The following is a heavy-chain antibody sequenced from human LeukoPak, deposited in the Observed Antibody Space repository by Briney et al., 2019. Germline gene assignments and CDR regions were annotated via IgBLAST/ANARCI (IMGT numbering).Heavy chain of an antibody. J-gene: IGHJ5*02. V-gene: IGHV3-7*05. CDR2: IKEDGREK. CDR1: GSTFSVFW. Sequence: GGSLRLSCVDSGSTFSVFWMGWVRQAPGKGLEWVATIKEDGREKYYVDSVKGRFTISRDNAKNSLYLQMNSLRGEDTAVYYCARVSGHSGSPWGQGTLVTVAS. CDR3: ARVSGHSGSP. D-gene: IGHD5-12*01.